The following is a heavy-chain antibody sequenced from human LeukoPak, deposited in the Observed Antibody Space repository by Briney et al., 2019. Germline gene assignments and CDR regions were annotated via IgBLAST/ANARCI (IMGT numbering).Heavy chain of an antibody. V-gene: IGHV3-74*01. CDR1: GFTFSNYW. J-gene: IGHJ5*02. CDR2: IYVDGRTT. Sequence: GGSLRLSCVASGFTFSNYWMHWVRQPPGKGLVWVSRIYVDGRTTNYADSVKGRFTISRDSAKNTVYLEMNSLSVEDTATYYCIRDFRSADLWGQGTLVTVTS. CDR3: IRDFRSADL.